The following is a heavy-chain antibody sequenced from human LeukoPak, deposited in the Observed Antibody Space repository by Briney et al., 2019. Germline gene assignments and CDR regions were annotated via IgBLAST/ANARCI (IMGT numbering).Heavy chain of an antibody. V-gene: IGHV1-18*01. CDR1: GYTFYSYG. Sequence: CASVTVSYMASGYTFYSYGISWVRQAPGQGLEWMGRINTYRGNTDYVEKSQGRVTMTTDTAASTVYMELESLRSDDTAVYYCARDTPDRSWFDPWGQGTLVTVSS. CDR2: INTYRGNT. J-gene: IGHJ5*02. CDR3: ARDTPDRSWFDP.